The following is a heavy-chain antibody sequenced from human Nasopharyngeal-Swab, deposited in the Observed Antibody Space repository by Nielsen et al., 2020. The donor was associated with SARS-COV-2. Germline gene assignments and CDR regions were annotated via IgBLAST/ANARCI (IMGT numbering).Heavy chain of an antibody. Sequence: GGSLRLSCAASGFTFSSYNMNWVRQAPGQGLEWVSSISTTNGSMDYADSVKGRFTIPRDNAKNSLFLQMNNLRVEDTAVYYCARGSVYHTLLYWGHGSLVIVS. D-gene: IGHD3-3*01. V-gene: IGHV3-21*01. CDR3: ARGSVYHTLLY. CDR2: ISTTNGSM. CDR1: GFTFSSYN. J-gene: IGHJ4*01.